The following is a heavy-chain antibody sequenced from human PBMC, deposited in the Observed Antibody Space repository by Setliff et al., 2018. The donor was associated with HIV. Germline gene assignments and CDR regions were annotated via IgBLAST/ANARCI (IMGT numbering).Heavy chain of an antibody. J-gene: IGHJ6*03. CDR2: LRPSGNT. CDR1: GGPFSSSSYY. Sequence: SETLSLTCTVSGGPFSSSSYYWGWIRQPPGKGLEWIGSLRPSGNTYYNPSLKSRVTISVDTSKNQFSLNLSSVTAADTAVYYCARSRPRSMDFYMDVWGKGTTVTVSS. D-gene: IGHD2-8*01. CDR3: ARSRPRSMDFYMDV. V-gene: IGHV4-39*07.